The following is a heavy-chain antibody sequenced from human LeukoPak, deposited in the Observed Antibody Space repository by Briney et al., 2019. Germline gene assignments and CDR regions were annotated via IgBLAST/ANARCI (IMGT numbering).Heavy chain of an antibody. D-gene: IGHD3-9*01. Sequence: SETLSLTCTVSGGSINGYYWSWIRQSPGKGLESLGYIYYTGSTNYNPSLKSRVTMSVDTSKNQFSLKLSSVTAADTAAYYCASPLRYFDWYWYFDLWGRGTLVTVSS. CDR1: GGSINGYY. J-gene: IGHJ2*01. V-gene: IGHV4-59*12. CDR2: IYYTGST. CDR3: ASPLRYFDWYWYFDL.